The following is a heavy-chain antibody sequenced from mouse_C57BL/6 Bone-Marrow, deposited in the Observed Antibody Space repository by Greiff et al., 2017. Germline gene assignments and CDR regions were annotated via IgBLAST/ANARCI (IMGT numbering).Heavy chain of an antibody. J-gene: IGHJ1*03. CDR1: GYTFTSYW. Sequence: QVQLQQPGAELVRPGSSVKLSCKASGYTFTSYWMHWVKQRPIQGLEWIGNIDPSDSETHYNQKFTDKATLTVDKSSSTAYMQLSSLTSEDSAVYYCARSNYGSSPWYFDVWGTGTTVTVSS. V-gene: IGHV1-52*01. CDR3: ARSNYGSSPWYFDV. D-gene: IGHD1-1*01. CDR2: IDPSDSET.